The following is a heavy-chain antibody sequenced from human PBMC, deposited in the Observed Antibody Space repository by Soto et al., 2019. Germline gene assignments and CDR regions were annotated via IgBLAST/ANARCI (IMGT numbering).Heavy chain of an antibody. CDR2: IRSKAYGGTT. D-gene: IGHD4-17*01. CDR3: ARDVASYDYGDFYGIDV. J-gene: IGHJ6*02. CDR1: GFTFGDYT. V-gene: IGHV3-49*05. Sequence: EVQLLESGGGLVKPGRTLRLSCTASGFTFGDYTMAWFRQAPGGGLEWVSFIRSKAYGGTTEYAASVKGRFTISRDDSKRHAYLKMNRPQSEDTAVYYCARDVASYDYGDFYGIDVWGQGTTVTVSS.